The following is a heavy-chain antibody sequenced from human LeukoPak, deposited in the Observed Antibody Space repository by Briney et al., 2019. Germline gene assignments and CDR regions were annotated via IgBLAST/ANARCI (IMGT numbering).Heavy chain of an antibody. J-gene: IGHJ6*04. CDR3: ARDQGYCSGGSCYPYYYYGMDV. D-gene: IGHD2-15*01. CDR2: IKQDGSEK. V-gene: IGHV3-7*03. CDR1: GFTFSSYW. Sequence: GGSLRLSCAASGFTFSSYWMSRVRQAPGKGLEWVANIKQDGSEKYYVDSVKGRFTISRDNAKNSLYLQMNSLRAEDTAVYYCARDQGYCSGGSCYPYYYYGMDVWGKGTTVTVSS.